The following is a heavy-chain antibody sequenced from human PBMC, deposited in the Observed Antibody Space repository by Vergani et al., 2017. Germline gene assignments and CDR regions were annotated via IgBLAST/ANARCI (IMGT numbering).Heavy chain of an antibody. CDR1: GGSISSSSYY. CDR3: ARHAPQQLDLNYFDY. V-gene: IGHV4-39*01. Sequence: QLQLQESGPGLVKPSETLSLTCTVSGGSISSSSYYWGWIRQPQRKGQEWIGSSDYSGSTYYNPSLKSRFTITVDTSKNQFSLKLSTVTAADTAVYYCARHAPQQLDLNYFDYWGQGTLVTVSS. D-gene: IGHD6-13*01. CDR2: SDYSGST. J-gene: IGHJ4*02.